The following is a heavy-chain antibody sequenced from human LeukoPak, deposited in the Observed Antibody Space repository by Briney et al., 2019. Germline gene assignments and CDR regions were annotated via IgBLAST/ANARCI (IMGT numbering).Heavy chain of an antibody. CDR2: IHYRGNT. V-gene: IGHV4-34*01. CDR3: AKHFYPDWFGP. J-gene: IGHJ5*02. D-gene: IGHD2/OR15-2a*01. CDR1: GGSFSGYY. Sequence: SETLSLTCAVYGGSFSGYYWSWIRQPPGKGLEWIGNIHYRGNTHYNPSLKSRVTVSIDTSKSQFSLKLSSVTAADTAIYYCAKHFYPDWFGPWGQGTLVTVSS.